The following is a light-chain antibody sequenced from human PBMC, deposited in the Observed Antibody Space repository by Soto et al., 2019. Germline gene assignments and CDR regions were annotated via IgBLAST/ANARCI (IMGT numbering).Light chain of an antibody. CDR2: GAS. CDR3: QQYNNWPFS. CDR1: QSISRY. J-gene: IGKJ5*01. V-gene: IGKV3D-15*01. Sequence: IVLTQSPGTLSLSPGERTTLSCRASQSISRYLAWYQQKPGQGPRLLIYGASSRATGTPDRFSGSGSGTDFTLTISGLQSEDSAVYFCQQYNNWPFSFGQGTRLEIK.